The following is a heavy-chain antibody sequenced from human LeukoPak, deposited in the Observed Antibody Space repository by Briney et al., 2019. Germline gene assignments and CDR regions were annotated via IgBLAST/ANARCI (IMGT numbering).Heavy chain of an antibody. D-gene: IGHD3-22*01. Sequence: RGSLKLSGAASGFTVSSYYMSWFGQAPGKGLEWVSVIYSGGSTYYADSVKGRFTISRDNSKNTLYLQMNSLRAEDTAVYYCAYDSSGYTIFDYWGQGTLVTVSS. V-gene: IGHV3-66*01. CDR2: IYSGGST. CDR3: AYDSSGYTIFDY. CDR1: GFTVSSYY. J-gene: IGHJ4*02.